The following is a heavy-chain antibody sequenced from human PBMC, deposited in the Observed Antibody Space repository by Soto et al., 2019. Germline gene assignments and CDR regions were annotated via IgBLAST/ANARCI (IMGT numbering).Heavy chain of an antibody. D-gene: IGHD3-16*01. V-gene: IGHV3-21*01. Sequence: EVQLVESGGGLVKPGGSLRLSCAAFGFTFSSYTMNWVRQAPGKGLEWVSSISSSSSYIYYADSVKGRFTISRDNAKTTRYLQMNSLRAEGTAVYFCARVRGGDLEAFDIWGQGTMVTVSS. CDR2: ISSSSSYI. CDR1: GFTFSSYT. CDR3: ARVRGGDLEAFDI. J-gene: IGHJ3*02.